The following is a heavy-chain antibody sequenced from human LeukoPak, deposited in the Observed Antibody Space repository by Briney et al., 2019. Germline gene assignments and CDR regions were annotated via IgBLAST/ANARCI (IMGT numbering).Heavy chain of an antibody. CDR3: ARKGYGTGRNYKSDY. J-gene: IGHJ4*02. CDR1: GFTFSSYS. CDR2: ISSSSSYI. D-gene: IGHD3-10*01. V-gene: IGHV3-21*01. Sequence: GGSLRLSCAASGFTFSSYSMTWVRQAPGKGLEWVSSISSSSSYIYYADSVNGGFTIFRNNAKNSLYMQINSLTAEDTAVYYCARKGYGTGRNYKSDYWGQGGLVS.